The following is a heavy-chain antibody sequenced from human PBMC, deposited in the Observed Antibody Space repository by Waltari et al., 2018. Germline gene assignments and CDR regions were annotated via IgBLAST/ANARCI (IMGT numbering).Heavy chain of an antibody. CDR2: SSRCSTFI. Sequence: EVQLVGSGGGLVKPGGSLRLSCAASGVTFSSYTMNWVRQAPGKGLEWVSSSSRCSTFIYYADSVKGRFTISRDNAKNSLYLQMNSLRAEDTAVYYCAREWGVMVGTAGYYLDYWGQGTLVTVSS. D-gene: IGHD2-15*01. CDR1: GVTFSSYT. J-gene: IGHJ4*02. CDR3: AREWGVMVGTAGYYLDY. V-gene: IGHV3-21*01.